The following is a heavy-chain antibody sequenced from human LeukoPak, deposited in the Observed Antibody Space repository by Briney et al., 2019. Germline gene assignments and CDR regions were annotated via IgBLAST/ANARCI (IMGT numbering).Heavy chain of an antibody. CDR1: GYSFTSYG. D-gene: IGHD3-22*01. CDR2: ISTYTGNT. V-gene: IGHV1-18*01. J-gene: IGHJ3*02. CDR3: ARVLVVSSDAFDI. Sequence: ASVKVSFKSSGYSFTSYGISWMRQAPGQGLEFMGWISTYTGNTDYAQRLQGRVTMTTDTSTTTAYMELKSLSSDDTAVYYCARVLVVSSDAFDIWGQGTMVTVSS.